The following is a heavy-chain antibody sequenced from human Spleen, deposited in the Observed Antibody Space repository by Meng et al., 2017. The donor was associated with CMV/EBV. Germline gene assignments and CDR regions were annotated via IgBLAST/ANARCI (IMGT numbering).Heavy chain of an antibody. CDR1: GYTFTSYD. CDR3: ARFLQGYCSSTSCSNTREQGVYGMDV. V-gene: IGHV1-8*01. D-gene: IGHD2-2*01. Sequence: ASVKVSCKASGYTFTSYDINWVRQATGQGLEWMGWMNPNSGNTAYAPKFQGRVTITRNTSISTAYMELSSLRSEDTAVYYCARFLQGYCSSTSCSNTREQGVYGMDVWGQGTTVTVSS. CDR2: MNPNSGNT. J-gene: IGHJ6*02.